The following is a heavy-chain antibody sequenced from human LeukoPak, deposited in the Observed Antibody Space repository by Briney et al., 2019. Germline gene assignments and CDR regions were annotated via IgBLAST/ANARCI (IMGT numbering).Heavy chain of an antibody. CDR2: INPTSTSI. J-gene: IGHJ4*02. Sequence: PGGSLRLSCTASGCSFSYYGIILVRQAPGKGLEWVSSINPTSTSIYYADAVKGRFTISRDNAKSSLYLQMNSLRAEDTALYYFVSVRGNSDRSGYYYYYYYCGQGVLVTVSS. V-gene: IGHV3-21*01. CDR3: VSVRGNSDRSGYYYYYYY. CDR1: GCSFSYYG. D-gene: IGHD3-22*01.